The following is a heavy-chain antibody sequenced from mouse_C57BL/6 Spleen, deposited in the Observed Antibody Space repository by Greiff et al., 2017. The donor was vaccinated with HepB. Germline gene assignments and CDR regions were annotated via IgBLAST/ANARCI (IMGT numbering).Heavy chain of an antibody. CDR3: ANYYDYDVDYAMDY. D-gene: IGHD2-4*01. CDR2: IHPNSGST. J-gene: IGHJ4*01. Sequence: QVQLQQPGAELVKPGASVKLSCKASGYTFTSYWMHWVKQRPGQSLEWIGMIHPNSGSTNYNEKFKSKATLTVDKSSSTAYMQLSSLTSEDSAVYYCANYYDYDVDYAMDYWGQGTSVTVSS. V-gene: IGHV1-64*01. CDR1: GYTFTSYW.